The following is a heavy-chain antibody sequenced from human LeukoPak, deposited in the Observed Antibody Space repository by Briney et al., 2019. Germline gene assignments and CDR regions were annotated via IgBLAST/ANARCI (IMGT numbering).Heavy chain of an antibody. V-gene: IGHV3-11*01. Sequence: PGGSLRLSCAASGFTFSDSYMTWIRQAPGKGLEWVSYISSSGIAKYYADSVKGRFTISRDNAKNSLYLQMNSLRAEDTAVYFCARDPYYYDSSAYFASLHNWGQGTLVTVSS. J-gene: IGHJ4*02. CDR1: GFTFSDSY. CDR3: ARDPYYYDSSAYFASLHN. CDR2: ISSSGIAK. D-gene: IGHD3-22*01.